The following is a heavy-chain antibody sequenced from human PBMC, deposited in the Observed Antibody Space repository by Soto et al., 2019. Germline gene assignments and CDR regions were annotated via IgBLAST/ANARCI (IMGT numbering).Heavy chain of an antibody. CDR2: MNPNSGNT. D-gene: IGHD3-10*01. V-gene: IGHV1-8*01. CDR3: ARSPMVRGVINY. CDR1: GYTFTSYD. J-gene: IGHJ4*02. Sequence: QVQLVQSGAEVKKPGASVKVSCKASGYTFTSYDINWVRQATGQGLEWMGWMNPNSGNTGYAQKFQGRVTMTRNSSISTAYMELSSLRSEDTAVYYCARSPMVRGVINYWGQGTLVTFSS.